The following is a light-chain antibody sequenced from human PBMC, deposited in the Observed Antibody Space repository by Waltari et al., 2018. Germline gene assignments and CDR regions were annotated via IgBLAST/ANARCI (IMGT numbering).Light chain of an antibody. CDR2: AAS. V-gene: IGKV1-39*01. J-gene: IGKJ2*01. Sequence: DIQMTQSPSSLSASVGDRVTITCRASQSISSYLNWVQQKPVKAPKLLIYAASSLQSGVPSMFSGSGSGTDFTLTISSLQPEDFATYYCQQSYSTPRTFGQGTKLEIK. CDR3: QQSYSTPRT. CDR1: QSISSY.